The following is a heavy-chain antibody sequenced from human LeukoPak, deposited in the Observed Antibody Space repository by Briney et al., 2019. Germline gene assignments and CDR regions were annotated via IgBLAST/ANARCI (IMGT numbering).Heavy chain of an antibody. CDR3: AGRNYDSSGYYLSY. Sequence: PGGSLRLSCAASGFTFSTYGVNWVRLAPGRGLEWVSSISTSSSYIYYADSVKGRFTISRDNAKNSLYLQMNSLRAEDTAVYYCAGRNYDSSGYYLSYWGQGTLVTVSS. D-gene: IGHD3-22*01. V-gene: IGHV3-21*01. J-gene: IGHJ4*02. CDR1: GFTFSTYG. CDR2: ISTSSSYI.